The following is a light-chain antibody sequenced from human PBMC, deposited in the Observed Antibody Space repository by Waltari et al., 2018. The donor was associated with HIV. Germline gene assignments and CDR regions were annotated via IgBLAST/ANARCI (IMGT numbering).Light chain of an antibody. CDR3: MQALQRIT. Sequence: DIVMTQSPLSLPVTPGEPASISCRSSQSLLHSNGYNYLHWYLQKPGQSPQLLIYLGSDRASGVPDRFTGSGSGTDFTLKISRVEAEDVGVYYCMQALQRITFGQGTRLEIK. CDR2: LGS. CDR1: QSLLHSNGYNY. V-gene: IGKV2-28*01. J-gene: IGKJ5*01.